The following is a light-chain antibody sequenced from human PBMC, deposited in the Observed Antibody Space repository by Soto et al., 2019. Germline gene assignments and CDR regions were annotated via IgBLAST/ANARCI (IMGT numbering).Light chain of an antibody. CDR2: GAS. Sequence: EIVMTQSPATLSVSPGERATLSCRASQSVSSNLAWYQHKPGQAPRLLIYGASTRATGIPARFSGSGSGTEFILTNTGLQSEDFADYYCQQYNNWPKSFGQGTKLQIK. CDR1: QSVSSN. CDR3: QQYNNWPKS. V-gene: IGKV3-15*01. J-gene: IGKJ2*01.